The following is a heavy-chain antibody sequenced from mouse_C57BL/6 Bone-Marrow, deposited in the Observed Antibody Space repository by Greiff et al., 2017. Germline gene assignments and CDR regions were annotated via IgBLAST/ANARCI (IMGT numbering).Heavy chain of an antibody. D-gene: IGHD1-1*01. V-gene: IGHV1-55*01. Sequence: QVQLQQSGAELVKPGASVKMSCKASGYTFTSYWITWVKQRPGQGLEWIGDIYPGSGSTNYNEKFKSKATLTVDTSSSTAYMQLSSLTSEDSAVYYCARGTTVVAHYYAMDYWGQGTSVTVSS. J-gene: IGHJ4*01. CDR3: ARGTTVVAHYYAMDY. CDR1: GYTFTSYW. CDR2: IYPGSGST.